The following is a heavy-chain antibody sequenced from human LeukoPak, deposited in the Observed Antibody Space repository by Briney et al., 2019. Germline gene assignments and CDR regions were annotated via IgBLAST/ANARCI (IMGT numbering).Heavy chain of an antibody. CDR1: GGSISSSSYY. Sequence: PSETLSLTCTVSGGSISSSSYYWGWIRQPPGKGLEWIGYIYYSGSTNYNPSLKSRVTISVDTSKNQFSLKLSSVTAADTAVYYCARSSGGSWYDAFDIWGQGTMVTVSS. CDR2: IYYSGST. CDR3: ARSSGGSWYDAFDI. D-gene: IGHD2-15*01. V-gene: IGHV4-61*05. J-gene: IGHJ3*02.